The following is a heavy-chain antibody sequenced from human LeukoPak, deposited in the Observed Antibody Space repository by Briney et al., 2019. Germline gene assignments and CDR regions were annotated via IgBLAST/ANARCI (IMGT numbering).Heavy chain of an antibody. J-gene: IGHJ3*02. CDR2: ISYSGST. V-gene: IGHV4-59*01. Sequence: SETLSLTCTVAGGSIYTYYWSWIRQPPGKGLEWIGYISYSGSTNYSPSLKSRVTISEDTSKNQFYLKLSSVTAADTAVYYCASGRYYGSGAFHIWGQGTMVTVSS. CDR1: GGSIYTYY. CDR3: ASGRYYGSGAFHI. D-gene: IGHD3-10*01.